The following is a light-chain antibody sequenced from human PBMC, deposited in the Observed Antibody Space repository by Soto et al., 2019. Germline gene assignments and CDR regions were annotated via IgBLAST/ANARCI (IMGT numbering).Light chain of an antibody. CDR3: QSYDSSLSGYV. V-gene: IGLV1-40*01. J-gene: IGLJ1*01. CDR1: RSNIGAGYE. Sequence: QLVLTQPPSVSEAPGQRVTISCTGSRSNIGAGYEAHWYQQVPGTAPKLLIYENNNRPSGVPDRFSGSKSGTSASLAITGLQAEDEAEYYCQSYDSSLSGYVVGTGTKLTVL. CDR2: ENN.